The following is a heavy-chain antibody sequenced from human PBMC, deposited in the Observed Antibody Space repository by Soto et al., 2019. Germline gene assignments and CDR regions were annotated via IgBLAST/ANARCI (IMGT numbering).Heavy chain of an antibody. CDR3: AAELGFGKLSFV. J-gene: IGHJ6*02. Sequence: QVQVVQSGVEVRRPGSSVKVSCKASGDTFKNCVISWVRQAPGQGLEWMGGIIPLFGTTDCAQRFQGRLTITTDESTTIACMELSRLTAEYTATYYCAAELGFGKLSFVWGQGTTVIVSS. CDR1: GDTFKNCV. D-gene: IGHD3-16*02. CDR2: IIPLFGTT. V-gene: IGHV1-69*01.